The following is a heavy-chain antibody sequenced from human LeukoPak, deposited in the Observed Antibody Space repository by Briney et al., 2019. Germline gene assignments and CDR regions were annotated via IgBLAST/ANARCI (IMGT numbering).Heavy chain of an antibody. J-gene: IGHJ6*03. D-gene: IGHD3-10*01. CDR3: ARTLLSTEYYHYYYMDV. CDR1: GGTFSICA. CDR2: IIPIFGTA. V-gene: IGHV1-69*05. Sequence: SVKVSCKASGGTFSICAISWVRQAPGQGLEWMGGIIPIFGTANYAQKFQGRVTITTDESTSTAYMELGSLRSEDTAVYYCARTLLSTEYYHYYYMDVWGKGTTVTVSS.